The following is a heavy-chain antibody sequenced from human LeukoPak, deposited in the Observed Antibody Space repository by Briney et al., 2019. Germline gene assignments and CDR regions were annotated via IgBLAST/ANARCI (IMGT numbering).Heavy chain of an antibody. CDR2: INPNNGNA. J-gene: IGHJ6*03. CDR1: GYTFTSFY. Sequence: GASVKVSCKACGYTFTSFYLNWVRQAPGQGLEGVGWINPNNGNADYAQRFQGGVTMTRDTAISTVYVELSSLTYEDTAVYYCARPTSSPSNYCSMDVWGKGTTVTVSS. CDR3: ARPTSSPSNYCSMDV. D-gene: IGHD2-15*01. V-gene: IGHV1-8*01.